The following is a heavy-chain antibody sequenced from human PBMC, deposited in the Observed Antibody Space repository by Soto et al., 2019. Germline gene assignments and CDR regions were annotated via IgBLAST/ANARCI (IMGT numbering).Heavy chain of an antibody. CDR3: ARGPITMIVVGSFDP. CDR1: GGSISSGGYY. CDR2: IYYSGST. Sequence: SETLSLTCTVSGGSISSGGYYWSWIRQHPGKGLEWIGYIYYSGSTYYNPSLKSRVTISVDTSKNQFSLKLSSVTAADTAVYYCARGPITMIVVGSFDPWGQGTLVTVSS. V-gene: IGHV4-31*03. J-gene: IGHJ5*02. D-gene: IGHD3-22*01.